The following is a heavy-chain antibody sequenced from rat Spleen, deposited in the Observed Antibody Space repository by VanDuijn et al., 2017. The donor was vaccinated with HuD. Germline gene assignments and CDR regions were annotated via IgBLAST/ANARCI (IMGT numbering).Heavy chain of an antibody. CDR3: ARDGYNNPFDY. CDR2: ISTSGGNT. Sequence: EVQLVESGGGLVQPGRSMKLSCAAAGFTFSNYYMAWVRQAPTEGLEWVASISTSGGNTYYRDSVNGRFTISRDNAKSTLYLQMDSLRSEDTATYYCARDGYNNPFDYWGQGVMVTVSS. D-gene: IGHD1-10*01. J-gene: IGHJ2*01. CDR1: GFTFSNYY. V-gene: IGHV5-25*01.